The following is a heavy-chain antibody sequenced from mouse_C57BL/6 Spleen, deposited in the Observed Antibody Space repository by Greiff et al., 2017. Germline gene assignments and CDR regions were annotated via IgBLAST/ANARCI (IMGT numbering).Heavy chain of an antibody. V-gene: IGHV1-4*01. CDR3: ARGVVGYGGYFDY. D-gene: IGHD3-1*01. CDR1: GYTFTGYT. Sequence: QVQLQQSGADLARPGASVKMSCKASGYTFTGYTMHWVQQRPGQGLEWIGYINPSSGYTKYNQKFKDKATLTADKSSSTAYMQLSSLTSEDSAVYYCARGVVGYGGYFDYWGQGTTLTVSS. J-gene: IGHJ2*01. CDR2: INPSSGYT.